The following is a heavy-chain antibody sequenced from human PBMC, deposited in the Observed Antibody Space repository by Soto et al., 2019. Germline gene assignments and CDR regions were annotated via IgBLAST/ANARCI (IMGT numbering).Heavy chain of an antibody. CDR1: GFTFTSYY. Sequence: VKVSCKSSGFTFTSYYMHWVRQAPGQGLEWMGIINPSGGSTSYAQKFQGRVTMTRDTSTSTVYMELSSLRSEDTAVYYCARRDGGYSYGVDYWGQGTLVTVSS. CDR2: INPSGGST. D-gene: IGHD5-18*01. CDR3: ARRDGGYSYGVDY. V-gene: IGHV1-46*01. J-gene: IGHJ4*02.